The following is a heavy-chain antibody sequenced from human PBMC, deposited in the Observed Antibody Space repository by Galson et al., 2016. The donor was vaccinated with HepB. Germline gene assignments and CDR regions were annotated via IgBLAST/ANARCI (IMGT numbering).Heavy chain of an antibody. J-gene: IGHJ4*02. Sequence: QSGAEVKKPGESLRISCKGSGYSFTSYWISWVRQTPAKGLKWMGRIDPSDSYTNYSPSFQGHVTISTDKSISTAYLQWSSLKASDTAMYYCARRDHRYGGYGYWGQGTLVTVSS. CDR1: GYSFTSYW. V-gene: IGHV5-10-1*01. CDR2: IDPSDSYT. CDR3: ARRDHRYGGYGY. D-gene: IGHD4-17*01.